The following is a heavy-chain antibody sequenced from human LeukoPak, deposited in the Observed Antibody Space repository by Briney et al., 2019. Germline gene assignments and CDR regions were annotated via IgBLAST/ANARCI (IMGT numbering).Heavy chain of an antibody. CDR1: GGSFSGYY. V-gene: IGHV4-34*01. J-gene: IGHJ5*02. D-gene: IGHD3-10*01. CDR2: INHSGST. Sequence: SETLSLTCAVYGGSFSGYYWSWIRQPPGKGLEWIGEINHSGSTNYHPSLKSRVTISVDTSKNQFSLKLSSVTAADTAVYYCASVYGSGRNNWFDPWGQGTLVTVSS. CDR3: ASVYGSGRNNWFDP.